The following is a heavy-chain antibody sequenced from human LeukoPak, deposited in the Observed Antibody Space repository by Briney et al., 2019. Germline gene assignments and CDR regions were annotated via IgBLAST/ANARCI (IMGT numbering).Heavy chain of an antibody. CDR1: GFSFSDFY. V-gene: IGHV3-11*01. D-gene: IGHD1-26*01. CDR2: IGTRSNPI. Sequence: GGSLRLSCAASGFSFSDFYMSWIRQAPGMGVEWISYIGTRSNPIYYADSVKGRFTISRDDAKNSLYLQMNSLRDEDTDVYFCAREARGSGRDFDYWGQGILVTVSS. J-gene: IGHJ4*02. CDR3: AREARGSGRDFDY.